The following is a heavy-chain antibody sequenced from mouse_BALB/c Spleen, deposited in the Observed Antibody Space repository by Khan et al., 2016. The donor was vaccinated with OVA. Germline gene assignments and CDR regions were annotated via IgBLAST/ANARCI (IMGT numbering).Heavy chain of an antibody. CDR3: ARGGATYLRNGGGAMDY. D-gene: IGHD2-10*01. Sequence: QIQLVQSGPELKKPGETVRISCKASGYTFTTAGIQWVQKMPGKGLKWIGWINTHSGVPKYAEDFKGRFAFSLETSASTAYLQITNLKNEDTATNFCARGGATYLRNGGGAMDYWGQGTTVTVSS. CDR2: INTHSGVP. CDR1: GYTFTTAG. V-gene: IGHV9-4*02. J-gene: IGHJ4*01.